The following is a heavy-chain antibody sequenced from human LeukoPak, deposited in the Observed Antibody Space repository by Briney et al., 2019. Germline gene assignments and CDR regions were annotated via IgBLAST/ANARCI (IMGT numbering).Heavy chain of an antibody. D-gene: IGHD2-2*01. CDR3: ARSWGYDNWYFDL. CDR1: GFTFSSYE. CDR2: ISSSGSTI. V-gene: IGHV3-48*03. Sequence: GGSLRLSCAASGFTFSSYEINWVRQAPGKGLEWVSYISSSGSTIYYADSVKGRFTISRDNAKNSLYLQMNSLRAEDTAVYYCARSWGYDNWYFDLWGRGTLVTVSS. J-gene: IGHJ2*01.